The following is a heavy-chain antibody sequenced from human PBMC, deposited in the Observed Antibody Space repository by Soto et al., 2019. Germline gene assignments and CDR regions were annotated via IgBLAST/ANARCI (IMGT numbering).Heavy chain of an antibody. CDR2: ISGSGGST. D-gene: IGHD3-10*01. J-gene: IGHJ6*02. CDR3: AKDRQDVLLWFGDPTSYGMDV. CDR1: GFTFSSYA. Sequence: AGGSLRLSCAAPGFTFSSYAMSWVRQAPGKGLGWVSAISGSGGSTYYADSVKGRFTISRDNSKNTLYLQMNSLRAEDTAVYYCAKDRQDVLLWFGDPTSYGMDVWGQGTTVTVSS. V-gene: IGHV3-23*01.